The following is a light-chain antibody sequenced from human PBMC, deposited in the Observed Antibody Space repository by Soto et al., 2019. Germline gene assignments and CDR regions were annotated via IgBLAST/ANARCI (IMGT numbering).Light chain of an antibody. V-gene: IGKV1-5*01. CDR2: DAS. CDR3: QQYNSYSWT. J-gene: IGKJ1*01. Sequence: DIQMTQSPSSLSASVGDRVTITCRASQSIRNWLAWYQQKPGKVPKLLIYDASSLESGVPSRFSGSGSGTEFTLTISSLQPDDFATYYCQQYNSYSWTFGQGTKVDIK. CDR1: QSIRNW.